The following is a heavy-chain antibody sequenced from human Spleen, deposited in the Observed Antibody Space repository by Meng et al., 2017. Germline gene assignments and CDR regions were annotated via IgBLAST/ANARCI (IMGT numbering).Heavy chain of an antibody. CDR3: ARAGARDSNGHFDY. Sequence: SVKVSCKASGGTFSSYVINWVRQAPGQGLEWMGGIIPIFGTAKYAQKFQGRVTISTDESTSTIYMELSSLRSEDTALYYCARAGARDSNGHFDYWGQGTLVTVSS. CDR2: IIPIFGTA. V-gene: IGHV1-69*05. D-gene: IGHD3-22*01. CDR1: GGTFSSYV. J-gene: IGHJ4*02.